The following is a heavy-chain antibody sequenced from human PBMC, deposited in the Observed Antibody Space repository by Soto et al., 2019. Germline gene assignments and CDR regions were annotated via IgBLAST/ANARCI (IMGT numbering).Heavy chain of an antibody. CDR1: GGSVSSSGHY. V-gene: IGHV4-31*03. CDR2: IYYSGST. CDR3: AREEGGTRGYYYIDV. J-gene: IGHJ6*03. D-gene: IGHD1-1*01. Sequence: QVQLQESGPGLVRPSQTLSLTCSVSGGSVSSSGHYWSWIRQHPGKGLEWIGYIYYSGSTYYNPYLESRLTISLDTSKNEFSLKLSSVTAADTAVYYCAREEGGTRGYYYIDVWGKGTTVTVSS.